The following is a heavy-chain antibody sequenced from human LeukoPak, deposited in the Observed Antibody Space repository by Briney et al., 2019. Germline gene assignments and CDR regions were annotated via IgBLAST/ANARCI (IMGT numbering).Heavy chain of an antibody. CDR3: ARVIVVVTGNYMDV. D-gene: IGHD2-21*02. Sequence: PGGSLRLSCAASGFTLSSYEMNWVRQAPGKGLEWVSYISSSGSTKYYADSVKGRFTISRDNAKNSLYLQMNSLRAEDTAVYYCARVIVVVTGNYMDVWGKGTTVTISS. J-gene: IGHJ6*03. V-gene: IGHV3-48*03. CDR1: GFTLSSYE. CDR2: ISSSGSTK.